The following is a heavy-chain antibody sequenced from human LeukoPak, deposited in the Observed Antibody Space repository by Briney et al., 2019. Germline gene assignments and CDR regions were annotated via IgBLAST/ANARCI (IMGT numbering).Heavy chain of an antibody. D-gene: IGHD2-2*02. J-gene: IGHJ6*03. Sequence: SETLSLTCTVSGASISGYYWSWLRQPPGKELEWIGYIHCSRGSRFNASLLSRVTLSFDTSKDQFSLKLTSLTAADTAVYYCARHLSSTSYPFYYYLDVWARGPRSPSL. CDR3: ARHLSSTSYPFYYYLDV. V-gene: IGHV4-59*08. CDR2: IHCSRGS. CDR1: GASISGYY.